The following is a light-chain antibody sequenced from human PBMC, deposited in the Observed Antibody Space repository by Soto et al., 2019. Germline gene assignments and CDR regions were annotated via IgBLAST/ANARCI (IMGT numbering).Light chain of an antibody. J-gene: IGKJ5*01. CDR1: QSVSSSY. V-gene: IGKV3-20*01. CDR3: QQYGSSPPVP. CDR2: GAS. Sequence: EIVLTQSPGTLSLSPGERATLSCRASQSVSSSYLAWYQQKPGQAPRLLIYGASSRATGIPDRFSGSGSGTDFTLTISRLEPEYFALYYCQQYGSSPPVPFGQGTRLEIK.